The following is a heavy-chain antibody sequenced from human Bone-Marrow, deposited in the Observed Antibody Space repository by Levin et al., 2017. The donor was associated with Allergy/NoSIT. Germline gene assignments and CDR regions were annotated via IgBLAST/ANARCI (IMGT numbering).Heavy chain of an antibody. CDR3: STNFIAAAGTSTSFDW. Sequence: GESLKISCAASGFHFSVAWMSWVRQAPGKGLEWVGRIKSKSEGGTTDYAAPVKGRFTISRDDSINTLYLEMNSLKTEDTAVYYCSTNFIAAAGTSTSFDWWGLGTLVSVSS. J-gene: IGHJ4*02. CDR2: IKSKSEGGTT. D-gene: IGHD6-13*01. CDR1: GFHFSVAW. V-gene: IGHV3-15*01.